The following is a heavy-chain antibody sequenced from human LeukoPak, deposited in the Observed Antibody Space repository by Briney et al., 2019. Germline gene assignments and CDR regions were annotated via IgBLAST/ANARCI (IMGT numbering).Heavy chain of an antibody. V-gene: IGHV1-2*02. CDR1: GYTFTGYY. CDR3: AVMLTMVRGAVGDH. D-gene: IGHD3-10*01. J-gene: IGHJ4*02. Sequence: GASVKVSCKASGYTFTGYYMHWVRQAPGQGLEWMGWINPNSGGTNYAQKFQGRVTMTRDTSISTAHMELSRLTFDDTAVYYCAVMLTMVRGAVGDHWGQGTLVTVSS. CDR2: INPNSGGT.